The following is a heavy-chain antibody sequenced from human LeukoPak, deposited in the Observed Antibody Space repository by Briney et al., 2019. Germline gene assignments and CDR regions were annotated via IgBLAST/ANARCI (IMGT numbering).Heavy chain of an antibody. J-gene: IGHJ4*02. CDR3: ARSNVPYYYDSSGDYYFDY. CDR1: GYRFTGYY. Sequence: ASVKVSCKASGYRFTGYYMHWVRQAPGQGLEWMGWINPNSGGPNYAQKFQGRVTMTRDTSTSTVYMELSSLRSEDTAVYYCARSNVPYYYDSSGDYYFDYWGQGTLVTVSS. D-gene: IGHD3-22*01. CDR2: INPNSGGP. V-gene: IGHV1-2*02.